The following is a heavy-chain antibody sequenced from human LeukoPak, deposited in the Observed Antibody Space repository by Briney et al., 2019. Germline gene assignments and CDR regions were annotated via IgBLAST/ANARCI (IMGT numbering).Heavy chain of an antibody. J-gene: IGHJ4*02. V-gene: IGHV1-2*02. CDR3: ARVRWEQPRLFYY. Sequence: SVKVSCKASGYTFTGYFMHWVGPAAGQGREGMGWINPNSGGTNYAQKFQGRVTMTRDTSISTAYMELSRLRSDDTAVYYCARVRWEQPRLFYYWGQGNLVTVSS. CDR1: GYTFTGYF. CDR2: INPNSGGT. D-gene: IGHD1-26*01.